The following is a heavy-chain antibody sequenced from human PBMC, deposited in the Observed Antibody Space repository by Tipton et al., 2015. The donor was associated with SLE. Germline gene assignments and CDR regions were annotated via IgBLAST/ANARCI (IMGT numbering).Heavy chain of an antibody. Sequence: SLRLSCATSGFTFSSYAMHWVRQAPGKGLEWVALIWSDGSNKYHADSVKGRFTISRDNSKNTVYLQMNSLRAEDTAVYYCARARHGCAGYFEHWGRGTLVTVSS. V-gene: IGHV3-33*01. CDR2: IWSDGSNK. D-gene: IGHD2-2*03. CDR1: GFTFSSYA. J-gene: IGHJ1*01. CDR3: ARARHGCAGYFEH.